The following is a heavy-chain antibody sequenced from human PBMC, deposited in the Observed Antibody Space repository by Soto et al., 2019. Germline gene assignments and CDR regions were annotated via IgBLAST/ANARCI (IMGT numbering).Heavy chain of an antibody. CDR2: ISYDGSNK. CDR3: ARDIVVVPAAPAGAFDI. Sequence: PGGSLRLSCAASGFTFSSYAMHWVRQAPGKGLEWVAVISYDGSNKYYADSVKGRFTISRDNSKNTLYLQMNSLRAEDTAVYYCARDIVVVPAAPAGAFDIWGQGTMVTVSS. D-gene: IGHD2-2*01. J-gene: IGHJ3*02. CDR1: GFTFSSYA. V-gene: IGHV3-30-3*01.